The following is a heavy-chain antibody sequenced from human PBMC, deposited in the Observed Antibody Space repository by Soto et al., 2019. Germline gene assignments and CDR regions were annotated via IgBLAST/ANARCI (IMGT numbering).Heavy chain of an antibody. CDR3: ARGVIRGGDYFDY. Sequence: ASVKVSCKASGYSFTSYYMHWVRQAPGQGLEWMGIINPSGGSTSYAQTFQDRVTMTRDTSTNTVYMELSSLRSEDTAVYYCARGVIRGGDYFDYWGQGTLVTVSS. CDR2: INPSGGST. V-gene: IGHV1-46*01. CDR1: GYSFTSYY. D-gene: IGHD2-15*01. J-gene: IGHJ4*02.